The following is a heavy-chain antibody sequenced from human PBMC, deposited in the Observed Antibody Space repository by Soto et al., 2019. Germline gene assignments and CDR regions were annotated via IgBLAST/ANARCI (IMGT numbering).Heavy chain of an antibody. V-gene: IGHV1-69*02. D-gene: IGHD3-10*01. CDR1: GGTFSTYS. CDR3: TIGSWSGEGVDS. CDR2: IIPLLGIA. J-gene: IGHJ3*02. Sequence: QVQLVQSGAEVKKPGSSLKVSCKDSGGTFSTYSMFWVRQAPGQGLEWMGRIIPLLGIANYAQKFQGRVTITADKSTSTAYMELDSLRSEDTALYYWTIGSWSGEGVDSWGQGTRVTVSS.